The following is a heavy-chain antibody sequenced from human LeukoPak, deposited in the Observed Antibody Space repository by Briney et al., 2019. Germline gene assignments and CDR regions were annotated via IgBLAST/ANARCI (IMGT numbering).Heavy chain of an antibody. CDR2: INSRTGST. CDR1: GFTFYIYT. J-gene: IGHJ4*02. D-gene: IGHD1-26*01. CDR3: TRVGRELVYYFDY. V-gene: IGHV3-21*03. Sequence: GGSLRLSCAASGFTFYIYTMNWVRQAPGRGLEWVSSINSRTGSTLYADSVTGRFTISRDNSKNTLYLHVNSLKTEDTAVYYCTRVGRELVYYFDYWGQGTLVTVSS.